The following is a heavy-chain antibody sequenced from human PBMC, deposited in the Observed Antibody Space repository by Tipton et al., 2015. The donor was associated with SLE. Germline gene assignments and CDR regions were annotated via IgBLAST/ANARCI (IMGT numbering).Heavy chain of an antibody. V-gene: IGHV4-34*01. J-gene: IGHJ4*02. CDR3: ARGSGSYGDFDY. D-gene: IGHD1-26*01. CDR1: GGSFSGYY. CDR2: INHSGST. Sequence: TLSLTCAVYGGSFSGYYWSWIRQPPGKGLEWIGEINHSGSTNYNPSLKSRVTISVDTSKNQFSLKLSSVTAADTAAYYCARGSGSYGDFDYWGQGTLVTVSS.